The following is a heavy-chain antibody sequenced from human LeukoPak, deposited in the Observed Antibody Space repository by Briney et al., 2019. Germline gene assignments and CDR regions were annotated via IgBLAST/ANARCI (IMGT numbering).Heavy chain of an antibody. D-gene: IGHD2-2*01. CDR2: ISSSGSTI. V-gene: IGHV3-48*03. CDR1: GFTFSSYE. Sequence: GGSLRLSCAASGFTFSSYEMNWVRQAPGKGLEWVSYISSSGSTIYYTDSVKGRFTISRDNAKNSLYLQMNSLRAEDTAVYYCVRESRRYQLPGLNDYYYMDVWGKGTTVTVSS. CDR3: VRESRRYQLPGLNDYYYMDV. J-gene: IGHJ6*03.